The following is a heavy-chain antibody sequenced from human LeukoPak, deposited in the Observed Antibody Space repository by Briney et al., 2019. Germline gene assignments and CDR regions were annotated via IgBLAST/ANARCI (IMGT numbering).Heavy chain of an antibody. CDR1: GXSISSYNW. J-gene: IGHJ3*02. Sequence: SETLSLTCDVSGXSISSYNWWNWVRQPPGRGLEWIGQIYHTEITNYNPSLKSRVTISLDKSKNQFSLNLNSVTAADTAVYYCARIARSGYASGSGAFDIWGQGTTVIVSS. D-gene: IGHD3-22*01. V-gene: IGHV4-4*02. CDR2: IYHTEIT. CDR3: ARIARSGYASGSGAFDI.